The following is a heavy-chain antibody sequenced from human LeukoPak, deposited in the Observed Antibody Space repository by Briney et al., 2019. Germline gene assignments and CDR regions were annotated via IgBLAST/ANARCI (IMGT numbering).Heavy chain of an antibody. CDR1: GGSFSGYY. J-gene: IGHJ4*02. Sequence: SETLSLTCAVYGGSFSGYYWSWIRQPPGKGLEWIGEINHCGSTNYNPSLKSRVTISVDTSKNQFSLKLSSVTAADTAVYYCARGPPLYSSGWYAGYWGQGTLVTVSS. V-gene: IGHV4-34*01. CDR3: ARGPPLYSSGWYAGY. D-gene: IGHD6-19*01. CDR2: INHCGST.